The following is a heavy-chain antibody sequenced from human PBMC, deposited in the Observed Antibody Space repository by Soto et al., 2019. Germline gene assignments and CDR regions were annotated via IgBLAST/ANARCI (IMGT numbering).Heavy chain of an antibody. CDR1: GLTFSSYG. J-gene: IGHJ3*02. V-gene: IGHV3-33*01. CDR3: ARDSGSLRAFDI. D-gene: IGHD1-26*01. CDR2: IWYDGSNK. Sequence: GGSLRLSCASSGLTFSSYGMHWVRQAPGKGLEWVAVIWYDGSNKYYADSVKGRFTISRDNSKNTLYLQMNSLRAEDTAVYYCARDSGSLRAFDIWGQGTMVTVSS.